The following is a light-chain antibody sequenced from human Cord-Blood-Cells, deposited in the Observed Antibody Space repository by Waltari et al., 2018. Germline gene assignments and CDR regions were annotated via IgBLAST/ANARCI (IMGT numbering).Light chain of an antibody. CDR1: SSDVGGYKY. Sequence: QSALTQPRSVSGSPGPSVTIPCTGTSSDVGGYKYVPWYQQHPGKAPKLMIYDVSKRPSGVPDRFSGSKSGNTASLTISGLQAEDEADYYCCSYAGSYTHYVFGTGTKVTVL. J-gene: IGLJ1*01. CDR2: DVS. V-gene: IGLV2-11*02. CDR3: CSYAGSYTHYV.